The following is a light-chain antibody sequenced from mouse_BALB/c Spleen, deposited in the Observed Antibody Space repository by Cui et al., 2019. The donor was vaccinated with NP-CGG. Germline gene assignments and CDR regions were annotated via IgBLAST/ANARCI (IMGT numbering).Light chain of an antibody. V-gene: IGLV1*01. J-gene: IGLJ1*01. CDR2: GTN. CDR1: TGTITTSNY. Sequence: QAVVTPDSAPTTSPGETVTLTCRASTGTITTSNYANWVQEKPDHLFTGLVGGTNNRAPGVPARFSGSLIGDKAALTITGAQTEDEATYFCALWYSNHWVFGGGTKLTVL. CDR3: ALWYSNHWV.